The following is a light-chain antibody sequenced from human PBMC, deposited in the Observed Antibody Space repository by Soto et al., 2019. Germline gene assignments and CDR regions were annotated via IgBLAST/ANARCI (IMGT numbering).Light chain of an antibody. CDR2: QTS. J-gene: IGKJ1*01. CDR1: QYINTR. Sequence: EIVLTQSPATLSSFPGDTVTLPCRASQYINTRLAWYQHRPGEAPRLLIYQTSLRAAGIPARFSASGSGTDFTLTISDVQPEDFALYYCHQRQTWPRTFGQGTKVDIK. V-gene: IGKV3-11*01. CDR3: HQRQTWPRT.